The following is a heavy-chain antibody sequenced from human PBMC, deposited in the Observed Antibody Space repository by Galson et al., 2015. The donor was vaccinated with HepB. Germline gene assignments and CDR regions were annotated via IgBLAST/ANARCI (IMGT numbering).Heavy chain of an antibody. Sequence: SLTCTVSGGSISSYYWSWIRQPPGQGLEWIGYIYYSGSTNYNPSLKSRVTISVDTSKNQFSLKLSSVTAADTAVYYCARGGYSYGYGWFNYWGQGTLVTVSS. J-gene: IGHJ4*02. D-gene: IGHD5-18*01. CDR1: GGSISSYY. V-gene: IGHV4-59*01. CDR3: ARGGYSYGYGWFNY. CDR2: IYYSGST.